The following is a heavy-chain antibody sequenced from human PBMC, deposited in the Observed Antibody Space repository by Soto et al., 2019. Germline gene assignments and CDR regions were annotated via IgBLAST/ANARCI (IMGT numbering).Heavy chain of an antibody. D-gene: IGHD2-2*01. CDR3: ARLHYQLLSPYNYYYMDV. Sequence: ASVKVSCKASGYTFTSYDINWVRQATGQGLEWMGWVNPNSGNTGYAQKFQGRVTMTRNTSISTAYMELSGLRSEDTAVYFCARLHYQLLSPYNYYYMDVWGIGTTVTVSS. V-gene: IGHV1-8*01. J-gene: IGHJ6*03. CDR1: GYTFTSYD. CDR2: VNPNSGNT.